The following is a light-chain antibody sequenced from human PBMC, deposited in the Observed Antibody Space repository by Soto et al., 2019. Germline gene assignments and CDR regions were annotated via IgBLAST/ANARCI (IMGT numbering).Light chain of an antibody. CDR1: VLAKKF. J-gene: IGLJ2*01. Sequence: SYELTQPSSVSVSPGQTARITCSGDVLAKKFARWFQQKPGQAPVLLLYNDSERPSGIPERFSGSTSGSTVTLTISGAQVEDEADYYCYSAAGISIVVFGGGTKLTVL. V-gene: IGLV3-27*01. CDR2: NDS. CDR3: YSAAGISIVV.